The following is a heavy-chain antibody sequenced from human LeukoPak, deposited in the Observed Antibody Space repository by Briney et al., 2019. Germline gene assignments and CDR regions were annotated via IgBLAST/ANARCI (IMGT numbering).Heavy chain of an antibody. V-gene: IGHV3-74*03. CDR2: MNSDGSST. D-gene: IGHD6-13*01. Sequence: GGSLRLSCSASGFTFSSYWMHWVRHAPGKGLVWVSRMNSDGSSTLYADSVKGRFTISRDNAKNTLYLRMNSLRADDTAVYYCARRSAAGGFYDYWGQGTLVTVSS. CDR1: GFTFSSYW. J-gene: IGHJ4*02. CDR3: ARRSAAGGFYDY.